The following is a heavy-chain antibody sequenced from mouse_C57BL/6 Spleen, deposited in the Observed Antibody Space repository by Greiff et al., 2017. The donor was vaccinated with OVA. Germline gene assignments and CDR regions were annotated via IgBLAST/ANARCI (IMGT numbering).Heavy chain of an antibody. Sequence: VMLVESGPELVKPGASVKLSCKASGYTFTSYDINWVKQRPGQGLEWIGWIYPRDGSTKYNEKFKGKATLTVDTSSSTAYMELHSLTSEDSAVYFCARSGGNYENAMDYWGQGTSVTVSS. J-gene: IGHJ4*01. CDR3: ARSGGNYENAMDY. V-gene: IGHV1-85*01. CDR1: GYTFTSYD. CDR2: IYPRDGST. D-gene: IGHD2-1*01.